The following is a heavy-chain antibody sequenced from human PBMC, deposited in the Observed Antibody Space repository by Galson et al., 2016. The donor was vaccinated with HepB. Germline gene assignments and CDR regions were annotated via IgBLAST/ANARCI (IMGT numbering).Heavy chain of an antibody. D-gene: IGHD2-8*01. CDR3: AGGNGYFVY. CDR1: GVNIRRSQYY. CDR2: LHYTGTA. V-gene: IGHV4-39*01. Sequence: SETLSLTCEVSGVNIRRSQYYWGWVRQPPGKALEWIGSLHYTGTAYYNEAHKTRVTISEDTSRNAVSLRLSSLSAADTALYFCAGGNGYFVYWGQGALVTVSS. J-gene: IGHJ4*02.